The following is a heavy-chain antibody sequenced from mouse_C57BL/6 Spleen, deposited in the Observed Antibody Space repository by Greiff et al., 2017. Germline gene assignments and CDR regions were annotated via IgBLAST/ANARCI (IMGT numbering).Heavy chain of an antibody. CDR2: ISSGSSTI. CDR1: GFTFSDYG. CDR3: ARQGWAYFDY. V-gene: IGHV5-17*01. D-gene: IGHD3-2*02. Sequence: EVQRVESGGGLVKPGGSLKLSCAASGFTFSDYGMHWVRQAPEKGLEWVAYISSGSSTIYYADTVEGRFTISRDNAKNTLFLQMTSRRSEDTAMYYCARQGWAYFDYWGQCTTLTVSS. J-gene: IGHJ2*01.